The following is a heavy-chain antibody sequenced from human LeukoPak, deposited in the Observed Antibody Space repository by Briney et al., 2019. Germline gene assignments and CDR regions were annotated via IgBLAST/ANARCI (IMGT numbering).Heavy chain of an antibody. J-gene: IGHJ3*02. CDR1: GFTFSSYS. D-gene: IGHD6-6*01. CDR2: ISSSSSYI. V-gene: IGHV3-21*01. Sequence: PGGSLRLSCAASGFTFSSYSMNWVRQAPGKGLEWVSSISSSSSYIYYADSVKGRFTISRDNAKNSLYLQMNSLRAEDTAVYYCARSYSSSPPDDAFDIWGQGTMVTVSS. CDR3: ARSYSSSPPDDAFDI.